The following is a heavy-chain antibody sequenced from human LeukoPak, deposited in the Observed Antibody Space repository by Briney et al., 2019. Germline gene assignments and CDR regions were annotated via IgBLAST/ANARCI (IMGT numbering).Heavy chain of an antibody. CDR3: ATYINWVAGDV. Sequence: GGSLRLSCAASEFTFSDSWMSWVRQASGKGLEWVAAIKEDGSEEYYMDSVKGRFTISRDNAKNSLYLQMDSLRDEDTAVYHCATYINWVAGDVWGQGTAVSVSS. CDR1: EFTFSDSW. J-gene: IGHJ6*02. CDR2: IKEDGSEE. D-gene: IGHD1-1*01. V-gene: IGHV3-7*01.